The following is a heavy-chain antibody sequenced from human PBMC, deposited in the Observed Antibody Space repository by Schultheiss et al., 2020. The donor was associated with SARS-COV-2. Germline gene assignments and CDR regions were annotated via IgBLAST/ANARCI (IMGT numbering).Heavy chain of an antibody. Sequence: GGSLRLSCAASGFTFSSYEMNWVRQAPGKGLEWVSAISGSGGSTYYADSVKGRFTISRDNSKNTLYLQMNSLRAEDTAVYYCANSHDRKFFYYYYGMDVWGQGTTVTVSS. D-gene: IGHD3-22*01. CDR2: ISGSGGST. CDR1: GFTFSSYE. J-gene: IGHJ6*02. CDR3: ANSHDRKFFYYYYGMDV. V-gene: IGHV3-23*01.